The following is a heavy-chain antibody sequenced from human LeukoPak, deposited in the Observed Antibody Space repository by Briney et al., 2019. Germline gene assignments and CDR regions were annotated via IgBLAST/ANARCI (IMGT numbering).Heavy chain of an antibody. D-gene: IGHD4-17*01. J-gene: IGHJ3*02. CDR3: ARYYGPPRDAFDI. V-gene: IGHV4-39*01. CDR2: IYYSGST. CDR1: GGSISSSSYY. Sequence: PSETLFLTCTVSGGSISSSSYYWGWIRQPPGKGLEWIGSIYYSGSTYYNPSLKGRVTISVDTSKNQFSLKLSSVTAADTAVYYCARYYGPPRDAFDIWGQGTMVTVSS.